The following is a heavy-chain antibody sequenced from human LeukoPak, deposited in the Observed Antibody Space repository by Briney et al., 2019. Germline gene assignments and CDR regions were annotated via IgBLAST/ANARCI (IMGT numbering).Heavy chain of an antibody. V-gene: IGHV3-7*01. CDR1: GFTFISNW. CDR2: IKQDGSEK. CDR3: ARDAEMVGATHPDY. J-gene: IGHJ4*02. Sequence: GGSLKLSCAAPGFTFISNWMSWFRRAPGKGRRGVANIKQDGSEKYYVDSVKGRFTISRDNAKNSLYLQMNSLRAEDTAVYYCARDAEMVGATHPDYWGQGTLVTVSS. D-gene: IGHD1-26*01.